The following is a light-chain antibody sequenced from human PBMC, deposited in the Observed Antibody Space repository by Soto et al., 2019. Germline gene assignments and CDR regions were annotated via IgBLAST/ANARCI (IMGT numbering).Light chain of an antibody. CDR2: WAS. CDR3: QQYYSTPLT. CDR1: QRGLYSSNNKNY. Sequence: DSVMTPSPDSVSVSLGERPTINSKSSQRGLYSSNNKNYLAWYQQKPGQPPKLLIYWASTRESGVPDRFSGSGSGTDFTLTISSLQAEDVAVYYCQQYYSTPLTFGGGTKVDIK. V-gene: IGKV4-1*01. J-gene: IGKJ4*01.